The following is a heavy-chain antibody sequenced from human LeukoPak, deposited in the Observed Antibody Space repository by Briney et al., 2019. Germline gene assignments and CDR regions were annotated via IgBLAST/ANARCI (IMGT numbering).Heavy chain of an antibody. D-gene: IGHD3-22*01. Sequence: VASVKVSCKASGYTFTSYAMHWVRQAPGQGLEWMGWISAYNGNTNYAQKLQGRVTMTTDTSTSTAYMELRSLRSDDTAVYYCARDKYYDSSGYILDYWGQGTLVTVSS. CDR3: ARDKYYDSSGYILDY. CDR2: ISAYNGNT. J-gene: IGHJ4*02. V-gene: IGHV1-18*01. CDR1: GYTFTSYA.